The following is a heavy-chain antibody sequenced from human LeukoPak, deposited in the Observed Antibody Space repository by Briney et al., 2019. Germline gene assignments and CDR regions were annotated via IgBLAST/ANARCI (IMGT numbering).Heavy chain of an antibody. J-gene: IGHJ4*02. V-gene: IGHV3-11*04. Sequence: TSGGSLRLSCAASGFTFSDYYMSWIRQAPGKGLEWVSYISSSGSTIYYADSVKGRFTISRDNAKNSLYLQMNSLRAEDTAVYYCAYSHSLVYGEEYRLKYWGQGTPVTVSS. D-gene: IGHD4-17*01. CDR2: ISSSGSTI. CDR3: AYSHSLVYGEEYRLKY. CDR1: GFTFSDYY.